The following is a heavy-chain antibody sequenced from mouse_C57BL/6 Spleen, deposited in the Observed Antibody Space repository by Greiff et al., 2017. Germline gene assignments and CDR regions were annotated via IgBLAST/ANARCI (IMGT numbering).Heavy chain of an antibody. CDR1: GFNIKDYY. V-gene: IGHV14-2*01. CDR2: IDPEDGET. J-gene: IGHJ2*01. D-gene: IGHD1-1*01. Sequence: VHVKQSGAELVKPGASVKLSCTASGFNIKDYYMHWVKQRTEQGLEWIGRIDPEDGETKYAPKFQGKATITADTSSNTAYLQLSSLTSEDTAVYYCARSDYGSSHYFDYWGQGTTLTVSS. CDR3: ARSDYGSSHYFDY.